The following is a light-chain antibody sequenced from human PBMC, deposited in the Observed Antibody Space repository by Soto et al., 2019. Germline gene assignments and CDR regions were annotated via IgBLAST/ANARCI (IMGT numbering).Light chain of an antibody. V-gene: IGKV3-20*01. Sequence: IVLTQAPGTLSFSPVERVTLSCRPSQSLPTKALACYQQKPGQTPRLLIYGASTRDIAIPDRFNGSGSGTDFTLTISRVEPEDFAVYYCQQYGDLPLSFGPGTKVDIK. CDR1: QSLPTKA. CDR3: QQYGDLPLS. CDR2: GAS. J-gene: IGKJ3*01.